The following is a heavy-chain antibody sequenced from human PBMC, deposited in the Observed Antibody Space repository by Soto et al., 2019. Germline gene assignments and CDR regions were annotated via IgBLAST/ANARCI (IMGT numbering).Heavy chain of an antibody. CDR2: ISGSVDST. D-gene: IGHD3-3*01. J-gene: IGHJ6*02. V-gene: IGHV3-23*01. CDR1: GFTFSNYD. CDR3: AKDPITTRITIFGVVTDPYYYYGMDV. Sequence: EVQLLESGGGLVQPGGSLRLSCAASGFTFSNYDMSWVRQAPGKGLEWVSMISGSVDSTYYADSVKGRFTISRDNSKNTLYLQMNSLRAEDTAVYYCAKDPITTRITIFGVVTDPYYYYGMDVWGQGTTVTVSS.